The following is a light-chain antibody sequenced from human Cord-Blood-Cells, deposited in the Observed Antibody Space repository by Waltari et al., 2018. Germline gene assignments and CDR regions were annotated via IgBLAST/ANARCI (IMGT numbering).Light chain of an antibody. CDR2: KAS. CDR1: QRISSW. CDR3: QQYNSYST. J-gene: IGKJ1*01. V-gene: IGKV1-5*03. Sequence: DIQMTQSPSTLSASVGDIVTITFRASQRISSWLAWYQQKPGKAPKLLIYKASSLESGVPSRFSGSGSGTEFTLTISSLQPDDFATYYCQQYNSYSTFGQGTKVEIK.